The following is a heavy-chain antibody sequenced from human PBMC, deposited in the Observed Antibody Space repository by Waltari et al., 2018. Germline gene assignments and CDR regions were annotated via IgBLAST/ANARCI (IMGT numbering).Heavy chain of an antibody. CDR1: GFTFSTYY. CDR3: VRDGLIHAADY. Sequence: EVQLVESGGNLVQPGGSLRLSCVASGFTFSTYYMMWFRQAPGKGLEWVANINGDGSAKNYMDSVRGRFTISRYNAKNSVYMQLNSLRDDDTAVYYCVRDGLIHAADYWGQGTLVSVSS. J-gene: IGHJ4*02. D-gene: IGHD2-15*01. V-gene: IGHV3-7*01. CDR2: INGDGSAK.